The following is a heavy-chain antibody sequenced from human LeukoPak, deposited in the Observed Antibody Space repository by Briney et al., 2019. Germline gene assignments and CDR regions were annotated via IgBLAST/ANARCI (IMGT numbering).Heavy chain of an antibody. J-gene: IGHJ3*02. CDR2: ITGSGGST. Sequence: LAGGSLRLSCAASGFTFRNYGMNWVRQAPGKGLEWVSVITGSGGSTYYADSVKGRFTISRDNSKNTLYLQMYSLRAEDTAVYYCARDKSVDFWSGKEVAFDIWGQGTMVTVSS. CDR1: GFTFRNYG. V-gene: IGHV3-23*01. D-gene: IGHD3-3*01. CDR3: ARDKSVDFWSGKEVAFDI.